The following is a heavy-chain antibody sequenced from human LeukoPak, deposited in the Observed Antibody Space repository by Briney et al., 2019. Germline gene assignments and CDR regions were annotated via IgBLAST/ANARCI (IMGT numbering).Heavy chain of an antibody. CDR2: FDPEDGET. CDR3: TTCLNGAGQPVAIYYYGMDV. CDR1: GYTLTEMS. J-gene: IGHJ6*02. V-gene: IGHV1-24*01. Sequence: ASVKVSCKVSGYTLTEMSIHWVRQAPGGALEWMGGFDPEDGETVYAPKFQGRVTMTEDTSADTAYMELSSLRSEDTAVYYCTTCLNGAGQPVAIYYYGMDVWGQGTTVTVSS. D-gene: IGHD2-2*01.